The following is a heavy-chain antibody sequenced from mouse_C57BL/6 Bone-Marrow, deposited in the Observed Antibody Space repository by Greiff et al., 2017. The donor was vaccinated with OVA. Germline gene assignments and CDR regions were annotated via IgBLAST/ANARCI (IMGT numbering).Heavy chain of an antibody. V-gene: IGHV1-22*01. CDR2: INPNNGGT. CDR3: ARKRRSWYFDV. CDR1: GYTFTDYN. Sequence: EVQLQQSGPELVKPGASVKMSCKASGYTFTDYNMHWVKQSHGKSLEWIGYINPNNGGTSYNQKFKGKATLTVNKSSSTAYMELRSLTSEYSAVYYCARKRRSWYFDVWGTGTTVTVSS. J-gene: IGHJ1*03.